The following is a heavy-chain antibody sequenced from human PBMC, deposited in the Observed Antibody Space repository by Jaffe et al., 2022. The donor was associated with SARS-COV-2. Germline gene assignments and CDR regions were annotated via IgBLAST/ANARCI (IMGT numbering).Heavy chain of an antibody. CDR3: ARDGPRRLEGYYYGMDV. CDR2: IYYSGST. Sequence: QVQLQESGPGLVKPSQTLSLTCTVSGGSISSGGYYWSWIRQHPGKGLEWIGYIYYSGSTYYNPSLKSRVTISVDTSKNQFSLKLSSVTAADTAVYYCARDGPRRLEGYYYGMDVWGQGTTVTVSS. D-gene: IGHD3-3*01. V-gene: IGHV4-31*03. CDR1: GGSISSGGYY. J-gene: IGHJ6*02.